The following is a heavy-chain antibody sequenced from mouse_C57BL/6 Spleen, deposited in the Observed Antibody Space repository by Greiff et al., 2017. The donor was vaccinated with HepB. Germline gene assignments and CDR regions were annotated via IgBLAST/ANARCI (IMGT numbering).Heavy chain of an antibody. CDR1: GFTFSDYG. CDR3: ARWLRRGGFDY. CDR2: ISSGSSTI. Sequence: DVHLVESGGGLVKPGGSLKLSCAASGFTFSDYGMHWVRQAPEKGLEWVAYISSGSSTIYYADTVKGRFTISRDNAKNTLFLQMTSLRSEDTAMYYCARWLRRGGFDYWGQGTTLTVSS. J-gene: IGHJ2*01. V-gene: IGHV5-17*01. D-gene: IGHD2-2*01.